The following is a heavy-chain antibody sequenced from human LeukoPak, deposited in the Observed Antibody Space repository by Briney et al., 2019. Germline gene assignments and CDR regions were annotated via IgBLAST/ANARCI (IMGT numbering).Heavy chain of an antibody. D-gene: IGHD4-17*01. CDR3: ARAINYGDFDY. V-gene: IGHV3-30*14. Sequence: PEGSLRLSCAVSGFTFSSYAMHWVRQAPGKGLEWVAVISYDGSNKYYADSVKGRFTISRDNSKNTLYLQMNSLRAEDTAVYYCARAINYGDFDYWGQGTLVTVSS. CDR2: ISYDGSNK. J-gene: IGHJ4*02. CDR1: GFTFSSYA.